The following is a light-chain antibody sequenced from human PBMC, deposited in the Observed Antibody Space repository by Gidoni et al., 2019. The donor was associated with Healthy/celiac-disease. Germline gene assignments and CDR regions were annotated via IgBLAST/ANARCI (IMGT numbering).Light chain of an antibody. CDR2: DAS. CDR3: QQRSNWPPFT. CDR1: QSVSSY. J-gene: IGKJ3*01. V-gene: IGKV3-11*01. Sequence: EIVLTQSPATLSLSPGERATLSSRASQSVSSYLAWYQQKPGQAPRLLIYDASNRATGIPARFSGSGSGTDFTLTISSLEPEDFAVYYCQQRSNWPPFTFXPXTKVDIK.